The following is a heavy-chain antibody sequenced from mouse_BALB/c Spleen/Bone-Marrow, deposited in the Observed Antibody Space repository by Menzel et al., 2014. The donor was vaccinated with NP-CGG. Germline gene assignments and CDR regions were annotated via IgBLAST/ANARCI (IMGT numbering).Heavy chain of an antibody. CDR3: ASYRYGWYFDV. D-gene: IGHD2-14*01. CDR2: IDPAIFT. V-gene: IGHV14-3*02. J-gene: IGHJ1*01. CDR1: GFNIKDTY. Sequence: DVKLVESGAELVKPGASVKLSCTASGFNIKDTYLHWVKQRPEQGLDWIGRIDPAIFTKYDPKFQGKATITADTSSNTAYLHLSSLTSEDTAVYYCASYRYGWYFDVWGAGTTATVSS.